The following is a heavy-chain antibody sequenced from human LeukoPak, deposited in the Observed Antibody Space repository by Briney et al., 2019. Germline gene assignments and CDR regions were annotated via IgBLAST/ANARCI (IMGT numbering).Heavy chain of an antibody. CDR3: ASQGSDSGWFYF. CDR1: GGSIRSYY. J-gene: IGHJ4*02. V-gene: IGHV4-4*07. Sequence: SETLSLTCTVSGGSIRSYYWGWIRQPAGKGLEWIGRIYSSGSTNYNPSLKSRVTMSVDTSKNQFSLKLSSVTAADTAVYYCASQGSDSGWFYFWGQGTLVTVSS. CDR2: IYSSGST. D-gene: IGHD6-19*01.